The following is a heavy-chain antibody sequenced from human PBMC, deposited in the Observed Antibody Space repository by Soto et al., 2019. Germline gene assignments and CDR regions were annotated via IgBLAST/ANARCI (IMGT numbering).Heavy chain of an antibody. CDR3: ARGPRIGILVWSPPGY. Sequence: QVQLVQSGAEVKKPGASVKVSCKASGYTFTSYYMHWVRQAPGQGLVWMGIINPSGGSTSYAQKFQGRVTMTRDTSTSTGYMERSSLRSEYTAVYYCARGPRIGILVWSPPGYWGQGTLVTVSS. V-gene: IGHV1-46*03. D-gene: IGHD5-18*01. CDR2: INPSGGST. CDR1: GYTFTSYY. J-gene: IGHJ4*02.